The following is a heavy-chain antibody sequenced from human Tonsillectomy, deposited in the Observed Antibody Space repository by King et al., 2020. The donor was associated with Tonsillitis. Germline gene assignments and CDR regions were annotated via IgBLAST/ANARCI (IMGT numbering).Heavy chain of an antibody. CDR2: IYIGGST. Sequence: VQLVESGGGLIQPGGSLRLSCAASGVTVSSNYMSWVRQAPGKGLEWVSVIYIGGSTYYADSVKGRFTISRDNSKNTLYLQMNSLRAEDTAVYYCARMGYTAMDSDAFDIWGQGTMVTVAS. CDR3: ARMGYTAMDSDAFDI. D-gene: IGHD5-18*01. CDR1: GVTVSSNY. V-gene: IGHV3-53*01. J-gene: IGHJ3*02.